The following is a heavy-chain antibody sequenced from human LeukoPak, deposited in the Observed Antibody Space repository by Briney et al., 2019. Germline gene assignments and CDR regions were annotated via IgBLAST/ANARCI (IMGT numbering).Heavy chain of an antibody. CDR1: GYTFSGHY. CDR3: ARVSGITATLRLDL. Sequence: ASVKVSCKASGYTFSGHYIHWVRQAPGQGLEWMGWISPNSGGTFYSQKFQGRVTMTSDTSITTVDMELSRLRSDDTAVYYCARVSGITATLRLDLWGQGTLVTVSS. D-gene: IGHD1-20*01. CDR2: ISPNSGGT. J-gene: IGHJ5*02. V-gene: IGHV1-2*02.